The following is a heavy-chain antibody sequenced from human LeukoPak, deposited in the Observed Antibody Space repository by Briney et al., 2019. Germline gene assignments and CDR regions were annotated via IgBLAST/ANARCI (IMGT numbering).Heavy chain of an antibody. CDR3: AREDDCSGSYVCPYYFDY. Sequence: SETLSLTCTVSGGSISSYYWSWIRQPAGKGLEWIGRIYTSGSTNYNPSLKSRITMSVDTSKNQFSLKLSSVTAADTAVYYCAREDDCSGSYVCPYYFDYWGQGTLVTVSS. D-gene: IGHD1-26*01. J-gene: IGHJ4*02. CDR1: GGSISSYY. V-gene: IGHV4-4*07. CDR2: IYTSGST.